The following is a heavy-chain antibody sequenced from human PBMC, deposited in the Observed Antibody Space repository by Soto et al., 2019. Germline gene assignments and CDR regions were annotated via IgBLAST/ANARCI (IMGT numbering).Heavy chain of an antibody. CDR3: ARSPDLGQLVPGWYMDV. CDR2: ISSSGSTI. V-gene: IGHV3-11*01. CDR1: GFTFSDYY. Sequence: GGSLRLSCAASGFTFSDYYMSWIRQAPGKGLEWVSYISSSGSTIYYADAVRGRFTISRDNAKNSLYLQMNSLRAEDTAVYYCARSPDLGQLVPGWYMDVWGKGTTVTVSS. J-gene: IGHJ6*03. D-gene: IGHD6-13*01.